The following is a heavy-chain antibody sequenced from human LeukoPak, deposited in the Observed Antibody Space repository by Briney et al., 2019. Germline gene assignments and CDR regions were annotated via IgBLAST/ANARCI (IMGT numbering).Heavy chain of an antibody. V-gene: IGHV3-23*01. D-gene: IGHD6-19*01. CDR2: ISGSGAGT. CDR3: AKSIAVAFYS. J-gene: IGHJ4*02. Sequence: PGGSLRLSCAASGFTFSNYAMSWVRQAPGKGLEWVSAISGSGAGTYYADSVKGRFTISRDNSKNTLYLQMNSLRAEDTAVYYCAKSIAVAFYSWGQGTLVTVSS. CDR1: GFTFSNYA.